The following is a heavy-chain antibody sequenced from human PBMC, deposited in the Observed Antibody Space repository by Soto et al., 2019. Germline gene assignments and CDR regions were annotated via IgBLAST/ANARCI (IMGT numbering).Heavy chain of an antibody. CDR1: GFTFSTYS. D-gene: IGHD3-16*01. V-gene: IGHV3-21*01. Sequence: GGSLRLSCAASGFTFSTYSMNWVRQAPGKGLEWVSSISPASNYIYYADSLKGRFTTSRDNAKNSLYLQINSLRPEDTAVYYSEGGDGGRPKRFNVFDFWGKGTLVPGSP. CDR2: ISPASNYI. CDR3: EGGDGGRPKRFNVFDF. J-gene: IGHJ3*01.